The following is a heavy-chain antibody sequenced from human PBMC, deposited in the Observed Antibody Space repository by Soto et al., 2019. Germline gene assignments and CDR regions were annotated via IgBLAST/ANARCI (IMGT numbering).Heavy chain of an antibody. Sequence: PSETLSLTCAVYGGSFSGYYWSWIRQPPGKGLEWIGEINHSGSTNYNPSLKSRVTISVDTSKNQFSLKLSSVTAADTAVYYCAGNYYDSSGYYGPFDYWGQGTLVTVSS. D-gene: IGHD3-22*01. CDR1: GGSFSGYY. J-gene: IGHJ4*02. CDR3: AGNYYDSSGYYGPFDY. V-gene: IGHV4-34*01. CDR2: INHSGST.